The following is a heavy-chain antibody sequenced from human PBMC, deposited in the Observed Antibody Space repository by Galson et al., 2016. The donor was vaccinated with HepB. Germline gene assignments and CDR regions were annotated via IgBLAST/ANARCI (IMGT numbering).Heavy chain of an antibody. CDR2: IYNSGNT. CDR3: ARVPPRYYYYYGMDV. J-gene: IGHJ6*02. V-gene: IGHV4-61*01. CDR1: GGSVGSATYY. Sequence: SETLSLTCTVSGGSVGSATYYWTWIRQPPGKGLEWLGYIYNSGNTNYNPSLKSRVTISIDTSKNQFSLKLTSVTAADAAVYYCARVPPRYYYYYGMDVWGQGTTVTVSS.